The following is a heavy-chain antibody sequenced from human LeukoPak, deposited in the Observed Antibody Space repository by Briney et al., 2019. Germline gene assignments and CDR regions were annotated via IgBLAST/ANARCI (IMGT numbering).Heavy chain of an antibody. CDR3: AREYYYDSSGYPWFDP. CDR2: IYYSGST. Sequence: SETLSLICTVSGGSISSYYWSWIRQPPGKGLEWIGYIYYSGSTNYNPSLKSRVTISVDTSKNQFSLKLSSVTAADTAVYYCAREYYYDSSGYPWFDPWGQGTLVTVSS. D-gene: IGHD3-22*01. CDR1: GGSISSYY. V-gene: IGHV4-59*01. J-gene: IGHJ5*02.